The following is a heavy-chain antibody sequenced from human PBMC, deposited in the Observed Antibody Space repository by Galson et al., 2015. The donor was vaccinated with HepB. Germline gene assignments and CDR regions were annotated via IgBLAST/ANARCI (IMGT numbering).Heavy chain of an antibody. CDR1: GYTFTSYG. Sequence: SVKASCKASGYTFTSYGISWVRQAPGQGLEWMGWISAYNGNTNYAQKLQGRVTMTTDTSTSTAYMELRSLRSDDTAVYYCARDRAMIVATDAFDIWGQGTMVTVSS. V-gene: IGHV1-18*01. CDR3: ARDRAMIVATDAFDI. CDR2: ISAYNGNT. D-gene: IGHD3-22*01. J-gene: IGHJ3*02.